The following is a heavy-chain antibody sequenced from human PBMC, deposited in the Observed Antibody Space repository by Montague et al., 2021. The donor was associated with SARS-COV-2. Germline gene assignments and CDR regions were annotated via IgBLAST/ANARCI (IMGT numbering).Heavy chain of an antibody. CDR2: IDWDDVK. J-gene: IGHJ4*02. CDR1: GFSLSTSGMC. CDR3: ARMSAGATIAFDY. D-gene: IGHD1-26*01. Sequence: PALVKPTQTLTLTCTFSGFSLSTSGMCVSWIRQPPGKALEWLARIDWDDVKYYSTSLKTRLTISKDTSKNQVVLTMTNVDPVDTATYYCARMSAGATIAFDYWGQGTLVTVSS. V-gene: IGHV2-70*11.